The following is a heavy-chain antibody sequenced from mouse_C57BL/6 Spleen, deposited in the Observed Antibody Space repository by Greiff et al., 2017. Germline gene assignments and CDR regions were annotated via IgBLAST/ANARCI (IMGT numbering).Heavy chain of an antibody. CDR3: ARYRGLLLYFDY. CDR1: GFTFTDYY. V-gene: IGHV7-3*01. CDR2: IRNKANGYTT. Sequence: EVKLMESGGGLVQPGGSLSLSCAASGFTFTDYYMSWVRQPPGQALEWLGFIRNKANGYTTEYSASVKGRFTISRDNSQSILYLQMNALRAEDSATDYCARYRGLLLYFDYWGQGTTLTVSS. J-gene: IGHJ2*01. D-gene: IGHD2-3*01.